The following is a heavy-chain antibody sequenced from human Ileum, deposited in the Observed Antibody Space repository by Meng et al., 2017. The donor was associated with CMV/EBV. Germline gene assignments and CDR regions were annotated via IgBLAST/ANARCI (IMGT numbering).Heavy chain of an antibody. J-gene: IGHJ6*02. Sequence: GESLKISCVASGFTFSSSGMHWVRQAPGKGLEWVALVRYDGTNKYYADSVKGRFIISRDNSKNTLYLQLNTLRAEDTAVYYCAKDLGHSSSYYFYGLDVWGQGTMVTVSS. CDR3: AKDLGHSSSYYFYGLDV. CDR1: GFTFSSSG. CDR2: VRYDGTNK. V-gene: IGHV3-30*02. D-gene: IGHD6-6*01.